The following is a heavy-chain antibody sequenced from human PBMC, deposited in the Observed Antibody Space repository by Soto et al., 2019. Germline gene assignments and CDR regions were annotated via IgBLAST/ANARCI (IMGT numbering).Heavy chain of an antibody. Sequence: ASVKVSCKASGYTFTGYHIHWVRQAPGQGLEWMGWINTNTGGTNYAQKFQGWVTMTRDTSINTAYMELSRLRSDDTAVYYCARWVGASNWFDPWGQGSMVTVYS. D-gene: IGHD1-26*01. V-gene: IGHV1-2*04. J-gene: IGHJ5*02. CDR2: INTNTGGT. CDR1: GYTFTGYH. CDR3: ARWVGASNWFDP.